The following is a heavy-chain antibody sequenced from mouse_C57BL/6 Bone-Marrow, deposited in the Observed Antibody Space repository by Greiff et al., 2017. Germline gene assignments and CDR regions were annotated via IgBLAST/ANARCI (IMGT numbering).Heavy chain of an antibody. V-gene: IGHV1-55*01. D-gene: IGHD2-5*01. J-gene: IGHJ1*03. CDR2: LYPRSGST. CDR1: GYTFTSYW. Sequence: QVQLQQPGAELVKPGASVKMSCKASGYTFTSYWITWLKQRPGQGLEWIGDLYPRSGSTNYNEKFKSKATLTVDTSSSTAYMKLSSLTSEDSAVYYCARPYYSNYWYFDVWGTGTTVTVSS. CDR3: ARPYYSNYWYFDV.